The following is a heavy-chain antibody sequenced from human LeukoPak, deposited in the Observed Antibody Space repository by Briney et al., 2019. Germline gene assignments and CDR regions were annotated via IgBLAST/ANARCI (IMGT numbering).Heavy chain of an antibody. CDR3: AKSGLGYCSSTSCLYYFDY. J-gene: IGHJ4*02. V-gene: IGHV3-23*01. D-gene: IGHD2-2*01. CDR2: ISGSADSS. Sequence: GGSLRLSCAASGFTFDIYAMNWVRQAPGKGLEWVSIISGSADSSYYADSVKGRFTISRDQSKNTLYLQMSSLRADDAAVYYCAKSGLGYCSSTSCLYYFDYWGQGTLVTVSS. CDR1: GFTFDIYA.